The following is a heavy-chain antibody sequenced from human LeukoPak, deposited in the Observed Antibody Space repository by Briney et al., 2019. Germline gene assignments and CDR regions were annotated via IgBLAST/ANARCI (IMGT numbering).Heavy chain of an antibody. CDR3: ATGGYCSSSSCYHFFDY. CDR1: GYSFTSYW. Sequence: GESLKISCKGSGYSFTSYWIGWVRQMAGKGLEWMGIIYPGDSETRYSPSFQGQVTSSADKSISTAYLQWRSLKASDTAMYYCATGGYCSSSSCYHFFDYWGQGTLVTVSS. V-gene: IGHV5-51*01. D-gene: IGHD2-2*01. J-gene: IGHJ4*02. CDR2: IYPGDSET.